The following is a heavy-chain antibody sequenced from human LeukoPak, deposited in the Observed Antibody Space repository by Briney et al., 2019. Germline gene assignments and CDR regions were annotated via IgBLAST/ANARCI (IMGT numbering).Heavy chain of an antibody. D-gene: IGHD2-21*01. CDR2: ITSSGRYI. CDR1: GFTFSSYS. J-gene: IGHJ4*02. CDR3: AKERGGEFDS. V-gene: IGHV3-21*04. Sequence: GGSLRLSCAASGFTFSSYSMNSVRQAPEKGLEWVSTITSSGRYIYYADSVKGRFTISRDDSKNTLYLQMNSLRAEDTAVYSCAKERGGEFDSWGQGTLVTVSS.